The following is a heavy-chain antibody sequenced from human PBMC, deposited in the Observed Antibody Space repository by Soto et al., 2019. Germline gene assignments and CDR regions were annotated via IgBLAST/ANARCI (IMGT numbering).Heavy chain of an antibody. CDR1: GYTFTNYN. D-gene: IGHD1-26*01. CDR2: ISAYNGNT. J-gene: IGHJ4*02. CDR3: ASPLPIVTRLGY. Sequence: GASVKVSCKASGYTFTNYNINWVRQAPGQGLEWMGWISAYNGNTNYAQKLQGRVTMTTDTSTSTVYMELSSLKSEDTAVYYCASPLPIVTRLGYWGQGTLVTV. V-gene: IGHV1-18*01.